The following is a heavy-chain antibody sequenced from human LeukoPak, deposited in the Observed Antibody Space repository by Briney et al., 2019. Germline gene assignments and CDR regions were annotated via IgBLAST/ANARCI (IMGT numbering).Heavy chain of an antibody. CDR2: INPNSGGT. J-gene: IGHJ6*03. Sequence: ASVKVSCKASGYTFTSYDINWVRQATGQGLEWMGWINPNSGGTNYAQKFQGRVTMTRDTSISTAYMELSRLRSDDTAVYYCARDRAGADFWSGYGRYYYYYMDVWGKGTTVTVSS. CDR3: ARDRAGADFWSGYGRYYYYYMDV. V-gene: IGHV1-2*02. CDR1: GYTFTSYD. D-gene: IGHD3-3*01.